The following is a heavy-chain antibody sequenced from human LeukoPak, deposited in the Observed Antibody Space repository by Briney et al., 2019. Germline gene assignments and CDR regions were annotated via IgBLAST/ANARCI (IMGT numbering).Heavy chain of an antibody. D-gene: IGHD2-2*01. CDR2: VSTYNGKT. V-gene: IGHV1-18*01. CDR3: ARVMGYCSSTSCDYYYGMDV. CDR1: GYTFTNYG. J-gene: IGHJ6*02. Sequence: GASVKVSCKASGYTFTNYGISWMRQAPGQGLEWMGWVSTYNGKTNYPRKFQGRVTMTTDTSTSTAYMELRSLRSDDTAVYYCARVMGYCSSTSCDYYYGMDVWGQGTTVTVSS.